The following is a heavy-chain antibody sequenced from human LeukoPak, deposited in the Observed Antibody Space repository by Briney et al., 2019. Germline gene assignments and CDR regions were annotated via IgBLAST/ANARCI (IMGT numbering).Heavy chain of an antibody. CDR1: GGSFSGYY. J-gene: IGHJ6*03. CDR2: INHSGST. CDR3: ARGNVLGLYANPGYYYYYMDV. Sequence: PSETLSLTCAVYGGSFSGYYWSWIRQPPGKGLEWIGEINHSGSTNYNPSLKSRVTISVDTSKNQFSLKLSSVTAADTAVYYCARGNVLGLYANPGYYYYYMDVWGKGTTVTVPS. V-gene: IGHV4-34*01. D-gene: IGHD2-8*02.